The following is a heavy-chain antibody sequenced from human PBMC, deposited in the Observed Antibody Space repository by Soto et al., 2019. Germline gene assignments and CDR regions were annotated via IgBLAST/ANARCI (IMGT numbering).Heavy chain of an antibody. CDR3: ARMATFGSLNWFDP. J-gene: IGHJ5*02. CDR1: GYSFTNND. Sequence: SVKVSCKASGYSFTNNDVSWVRQATGQGLVWMGWMNPGSGDTGYAQKFQGRVTMTRDISIATAYMELSSLRSDDTAIYYCARMATFGSLNWFDPWAQGTLVTVSS. V-gene: IGHV1-8*01. CDR2: MNPGSGDT. D-gene: IGHD3-16*01.